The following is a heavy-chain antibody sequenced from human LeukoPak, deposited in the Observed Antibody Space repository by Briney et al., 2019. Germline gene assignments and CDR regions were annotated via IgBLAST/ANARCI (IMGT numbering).Heavy chain of an antibody. CDR1: GYIFTSYD. CDR3: ARGLTDEDYGGNPDFDY. V-gene: IGHV1-8*03. CDR2: MNPNSGNT. Sequence: ASVKVSCKASGYIFTSYDINWVRQATGQGLEWMGWMNPNSGNTGYAQKFQGRVTITRNTSISTAYMELSSLRSEDTAVYYCARGLTDEDYGGNPDFDYWGQGTLVTVSS. J-gene: IGHJ4*02. D-gene: IGHD4-23*01.